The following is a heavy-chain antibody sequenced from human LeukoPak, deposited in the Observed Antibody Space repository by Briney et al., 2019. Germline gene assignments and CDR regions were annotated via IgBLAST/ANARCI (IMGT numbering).Heavy chain of an antibody. Sequence: GGSLRLSCAASGFTFSSYSMNWVRQAPGKGLEWVSSISSSSSYIYYADSVKGRFTISRDNAKNSLYLQMNSLRAEDTAVYYCAKDILYYDSSGYSSEWGQGTLVTVSS. D-gene: IGHD3-22*01. CDR1: GFTFSSYS. J-gene: IGHJ4*02. CDR2: ISSSSSYI. V-gene: IGHV3-21*01. CDR3: AKDILYYDSSGYSSE.